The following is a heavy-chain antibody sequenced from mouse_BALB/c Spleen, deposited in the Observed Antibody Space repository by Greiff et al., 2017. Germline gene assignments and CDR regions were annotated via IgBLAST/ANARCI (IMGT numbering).Heavy chain of an antibody. J-gene: IGHJ2*01. CDR2: ISYSGST. Sequence: DVKLQESGPGLVKPSQSLSLTCTVTGYSITSDYAWNWIRQFPGNKLEWMGYISYSGSTSHNPSLKSRISITRDTSKNQFFLQLNSVTTEDTATYYCAKDGMIGVFDYWGQGTTLTVSS. D-gene: IGHD1-1*01. CDR3: AKDGMIGVFDY. V-gene: IGHV3-2*02. CDR1: GYSITSDYA.